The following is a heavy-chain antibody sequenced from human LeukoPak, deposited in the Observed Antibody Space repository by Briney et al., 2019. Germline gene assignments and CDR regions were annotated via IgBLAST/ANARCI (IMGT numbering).Heavy chain of an antibody. J-gene: IGHJ5*02. V-gene: IGHV4-59*01. CDR3: AREGTAGTNLNWFDP. Sequence: SETLSLTCTVPGGSISSYYWSWIRQPPGKGLEWIGYISYSGSTNFNPSLKSRVTISVDTSKNQFSLKLSSVTAADTAVYYCAREGTAGTNLNWFDPWGQGTLVTVSS. CDR1: GGSISSYY. CDR2: ISYSGST. D-gene: IGHD1-1*01.